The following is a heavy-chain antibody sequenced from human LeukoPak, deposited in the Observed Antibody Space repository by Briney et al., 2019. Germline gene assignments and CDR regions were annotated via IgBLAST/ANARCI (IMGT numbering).Heavy chain of an antibody. Sequence: GGSLRLSCAASGFTASSNYMSWVRQAPGKGLEWVSVIYSDDRTYYADSVKGRFTISRHTSKKTLYLQMSSLRAEDTAVYYCAREVMAKRRAFDIWGQGTVVTVSS. D-gene: IGHD2-8*01. CDR1: GFTASSNY. V-gene: IGHV3-53*04. CDR2: IYSDDRT. J-gene: IGHJ3*02. CDR3: AREVMAKRRAFDI.